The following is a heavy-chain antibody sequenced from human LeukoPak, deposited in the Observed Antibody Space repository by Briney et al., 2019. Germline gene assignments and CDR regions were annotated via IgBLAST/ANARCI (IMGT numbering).Heavy chain of an antibody. Sequence: GGSLRLSCAASGFTFSRYGMSWVRQAPGKGLEWVSGISGSGAGTHYADSVKGRFTISRDNSENTLYLQMNSLRAEDTAVYYCAAISSYYYMDVWGKGTTVTISS. CDR3: AAISSYYYMDV. D-gene: IGHD2-21*01. CDR1: GFTFSRYG. J-gene: IGHJ6*03. CDR2: ISGSGAGT. V-gene: IGHV3-23*01.